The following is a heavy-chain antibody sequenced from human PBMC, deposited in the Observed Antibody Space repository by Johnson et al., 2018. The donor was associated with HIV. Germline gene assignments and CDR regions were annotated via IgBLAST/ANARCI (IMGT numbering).Heavy chain of an antibody. CDR2: ISGSGGST. Sequence: EQLVESGGGVVRPGGSLRLSCAASGFTFSSYAMSWVRQAPGKGLEWVSAISGSGGSTYYADSVKGRFTISRENSKNTLYLQMNSRRAEDTAVYYWAKDSDSSSPNDAFDIWGQGTMVTVSS. J-gene: IGHJ3*02. CDR1: GFTFSSYA. CDR3: AKDSDSSSPNDAFDI. V-gene: IGHV3-23*04. D-gene: IGHD6-6*01.